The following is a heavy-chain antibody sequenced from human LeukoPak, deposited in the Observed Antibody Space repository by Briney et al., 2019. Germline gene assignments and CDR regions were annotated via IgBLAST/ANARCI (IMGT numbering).Heavy chain of an antibody. CDR3: ARHRGRGYYGSGSPLNY. D-gene: IGHD3-10*01. J-gene: IGHJ4*02. CDR1: GYSISSDYY. CDR2: IYNSGST. V-gene: IGHV4-38-2*02. Sequence: SETLSLTCTVSGYSISSDYYWGWIRQSPGKGLEWIGSIYNSGSTYYNPSLKSRVTISIDTSKNQFSLKLNSVTAADTAVYYCARHRGRGYYGSGSPLNYWGQGTLVTVSS.